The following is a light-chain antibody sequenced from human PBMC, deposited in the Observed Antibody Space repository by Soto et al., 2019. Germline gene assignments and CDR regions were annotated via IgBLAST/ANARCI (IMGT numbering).Light chain of an antibody. V-gene: IGKV3-11*01. CDR2: DAS. J-gene: IGKJ5*01. CDR3: QQRYVWPIT. Sequence: DIVLTQSPAPLSLSPGERATLSCRASQRIGDYLAWYQQRPGQAPRLLIYDASNRAAGTPARFSGSGSGSDYTLTISSLQPDDFAVYYCQQRYVWPITFGQGTRLDIK. CDR1: QRIGDY.